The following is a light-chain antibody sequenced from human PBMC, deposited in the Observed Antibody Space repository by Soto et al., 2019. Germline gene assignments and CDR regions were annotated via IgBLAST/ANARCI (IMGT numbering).Light chain of an antibody. J-gene: IGLJ1*01. V-gene: IGLV2-23*01. CDR2: EGT. Sequence: QSVLTQPASGYGSPGQSITISCTGTSRDVGSYNLVSWYQQHPGNAPKLIIYEGTKRPSGVSYRFSGSKSGNTASLTISGLQEEDEGDYHCCAFAGSSTYVFRTGTKVTVL. CDR3: CAFAGSSTYV. CDR1: SRDVGSYNL.